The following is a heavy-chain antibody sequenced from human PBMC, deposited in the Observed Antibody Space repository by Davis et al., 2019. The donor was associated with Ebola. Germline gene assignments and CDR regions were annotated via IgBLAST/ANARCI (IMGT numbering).Heavy chain of an antibody. V-gene: IGHV4-34*01. CDR3: VRLSIVAPETLYYNYDVDV. J-gene: IGHJ6*04. D-gene: IGHD6-6*01. CDR2: INHSGTI. Sequence: MPSETLSLTCAVNGGSVSGYYWSWIRQSPGKGLEWIGEINHSGTINYNPSLKSRATISVDTSTSQFSLRLSSVSAADTAMYYCVRLSIVAPETLYYNYDVDVWGKGTTVAVSS. CDR1: GGSVSGYY.